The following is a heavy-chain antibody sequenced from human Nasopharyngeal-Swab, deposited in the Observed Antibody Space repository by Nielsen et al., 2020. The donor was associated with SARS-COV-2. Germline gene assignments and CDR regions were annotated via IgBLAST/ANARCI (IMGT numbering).Heavy chain of an antibody. CDR2: IWYDGSNK. CDR1: GFTFSSYG. Sequence: GESLKISCAASGFTFSSYGMHLVRRAPGKGLVWVAIIWYDGSNKYYADSVKGRFTISRDNSKNTLYLQMNSLRAEDTAVYYCARGPYDFWSGYPHYFDYWGQGTLVTVSS. J-gene: IGHJ4*02. V-gene: IGHV3-33*01. D-gene: IGHD3-3*01. CDR3: ARGPYDFWSGYPHYFDY.